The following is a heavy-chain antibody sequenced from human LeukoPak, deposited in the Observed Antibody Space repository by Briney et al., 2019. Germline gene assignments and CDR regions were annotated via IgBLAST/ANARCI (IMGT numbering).Heavy chain of an antibody. J-gene: IGHJ6*03. CDR3: ARGRPSPGRFNHYYYYYYMDV. V-gene: IGHV4-39*01. CDR2: MYYSGST. CDR1: GGSISNSSYY. D-gene: IGHD3-10*01. Sequence: PSETLSLTCTVSGGSISNSSYYWGWIRQPPGKGLEWIGSMYYSGSTYYNPSLKSRATISVDTSKNQFSLKLSSVTAADTAVYYCARGRPSPGRFNHYYYYYYMDVWGKGTTVTVSS.